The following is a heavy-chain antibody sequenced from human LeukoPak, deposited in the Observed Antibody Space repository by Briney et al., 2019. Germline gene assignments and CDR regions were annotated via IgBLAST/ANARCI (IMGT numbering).Heavy chain of an antibody. J-gene: IGHJ4*02. CDR1: GGSFSGYY. CDR3: ARSRYYDYVWGSYHYHGYFDY. D-gene: IGHD3-16*02. CDR2: INHSGST. Sequence: SETLSLTCAVYGGSFSGYYWSWIRQPPGKGLEWIGEINHSGSTNYNPSLKSRVTISVDTSKNQFSLKLSSVTAADTAVYYCARSRYYDYVWGSYHYHGYFDYWGQGTLVTVSS. V-gene: IGHV4-34*01.